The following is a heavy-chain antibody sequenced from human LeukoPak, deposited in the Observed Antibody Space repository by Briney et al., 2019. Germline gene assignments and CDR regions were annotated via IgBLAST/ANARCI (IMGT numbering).Heavy chain of an antibody. V-gene: IGHV4-59*01. CDR1: GGSINSYY. CDR2: IYYTGST. D-gene: IGHD6-19*01. Sequence: SETLSLTCSVSGGSINSYYWSWIRQPPGKGLEWIGNIYYTGSTNYNPSLQSRVTMSVDTSKNQFSLNLSSVTAADTAVYYCARDSYSSGWYSDYWGQGTLVTVSS. J-gene: IGHJ4*02. CDR3: ARDSYSSGWYSDY.